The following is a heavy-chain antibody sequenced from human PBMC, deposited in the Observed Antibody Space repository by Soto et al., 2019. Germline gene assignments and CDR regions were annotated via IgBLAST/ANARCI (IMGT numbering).Heavy chain of an antibody. CDR1: GFSFNSYG. CDR2: ISYDGRNK. Sequence: QVQVVESGGGVVQPGRSLRLSCAASGFSFNSYGVHWVRQAPGKGLEWVAIISYDGRNKYYADSVKGRFTISRDSPRNTLYLEMNSLRAEDTAVYYCAKGGSSSARYFDAWGQGALVTVSS. V-gene: IGHV3-30*18. D-gene: IGHD6-6*01. J-gene: IGHJ5*02. CDR3: AKGGSSSARYFDA.